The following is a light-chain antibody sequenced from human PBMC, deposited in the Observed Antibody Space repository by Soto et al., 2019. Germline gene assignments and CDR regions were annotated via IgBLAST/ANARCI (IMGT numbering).Light chain of an antibody. CDR2: AVS. J-gene: IGLJ2*01. V-gene: IGLV2-14*01. Sequence: QSALTQPASVSGSPGQSITISCTGTSSDVGGYNHVSWYQHSPGTAPKLILFAVSDRPSGVSHRFSGSKSGNTASLTISGLQAEDEADYYCCSYASLSTVVFGGGTKLTVL. CDR1: SSDVGGYNH. CDR3: CSYASLSTVV.